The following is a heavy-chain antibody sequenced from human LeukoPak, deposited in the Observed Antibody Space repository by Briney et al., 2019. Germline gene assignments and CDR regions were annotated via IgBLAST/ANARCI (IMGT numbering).Heavy chain of an antibody. Sequence: SETLSLTCTVSGGSFTDYFWGWIRQPPGKGLEWIGSIYYSGRTFYNPSLKNRFSISLDASKGQFSLNLDSVTAADTAVYFCTRDRAHGTQDYWGQGTLVTVS. D-gene: IGHD1-26*01. V-gene: IGHV4-39*07. J-gene: IGHJ4*02. CDR2: IYYSGRT. CDR1: GGSFTDYF. CDR3: TRDRAHGTQDY.